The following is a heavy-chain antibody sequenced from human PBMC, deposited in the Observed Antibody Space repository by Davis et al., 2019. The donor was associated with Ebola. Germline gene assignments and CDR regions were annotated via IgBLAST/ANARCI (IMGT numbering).Heavy chain of an antibody. D-gene: IGHD3-10*01. CDR3: TRKVGAFDY. CDR1: GGSFSSYY. V-gene: IGHV4-59*01. CDR2: IYNSGST. Sequence: SETLSLTCAVYGGSFSSYYWSWIRQPPGKGLEWIGYIYNSGSTNYNPSLKSRVTISVDTSKNQFSLRLNSVTAADTAVYYCTRKVGAFDYWGQGTLVTVSS. J-gene: IGHJ4*02.